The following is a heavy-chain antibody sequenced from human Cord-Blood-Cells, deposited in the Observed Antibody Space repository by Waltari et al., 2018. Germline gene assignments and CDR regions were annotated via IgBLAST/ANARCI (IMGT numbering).Heavy chain of an antibody. V-gene: IGHV2-5*02. J-gene: IGHJ4*02. D-gene: IGHD3-22*01. CDR2: IYWDDDK. Sequence: QITLKESGPTLVKPTQTLTLTCTFSGFSLSTSGVVVGWIRQPPGKALEWLALIYWDDDKRYRPSLKSRLTITKYTSKTQVVLTMTNMDPVDTATYYCAHMEPLLRAFYDWGQGTLVTVSS. CDR3: AHMEPLLRAFYD. CDR1: GFSLSTSGVV.